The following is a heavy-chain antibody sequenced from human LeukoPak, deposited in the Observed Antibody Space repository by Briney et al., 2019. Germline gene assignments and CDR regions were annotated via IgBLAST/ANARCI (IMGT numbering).Heavy chain of an antibody. Sequence: GGSLRLSCAASGFTFNSYVMTWVRQAPGKGLEWVSGISGSGDDTYFADSVKGRFTISRDNSKNTLYLQMNSLRAEDTAVYYCAKDGANDYSNQYYFDYWGQGTLVTVSS. J-gene: IGHJ4*02. CDR1: GFTFNSYV. CDR2: ISGSGDDT. V-gene: IGHV3-23*01. D-gene: IGHD4-11*01. CDR3: AKDGANDYSNQYYFDY.